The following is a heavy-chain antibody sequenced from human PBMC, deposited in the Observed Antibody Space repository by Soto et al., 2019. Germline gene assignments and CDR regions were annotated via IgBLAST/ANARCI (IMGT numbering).Heavy chain of an antibody. CDR3: AKDPPSHGSSTICYQPYYYYYRMDV. J-gene: IGHJ6*02. D-gene: IGHD2-2*01. V-gene: IGHV3-23*01. CDR2: ISGRGGST. Sequence: EVQLLESGGGLVQPGGSLRLSCAASGFTFSSYAMSWVRQAPGKGLECVSAISGRGGSTYYAESVKGRFTISRDNPKNALYLQLKSLGAEDTAVEYCAKDPPSHGSSTICYQPYYYYYRMDVWGQGTTVNVCS. CDR1: GFTFSSYA.